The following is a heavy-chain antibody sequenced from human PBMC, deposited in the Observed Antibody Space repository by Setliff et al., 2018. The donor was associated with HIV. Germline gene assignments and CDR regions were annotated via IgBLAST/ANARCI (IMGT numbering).Heavy chain of an antibody. Sequence: GESLKISCAASGFNFSSHTMNWIRQAPGKGLEWVSSISSTGTYIYYADSMKGRCTISRDNSKNTLYLQMNSLRAEDTAVYYCARSVIGYYYYGMDVWGQGTLVTVSS. J-gene: IGHJ6*02. CDR3: ARSVIGYYYYGMDV. V-gene: IGHV3-21*01. CDR1: GFNFSSHT. D-gene: IGHD3-10*01. CDR2: ISSTGTYI.